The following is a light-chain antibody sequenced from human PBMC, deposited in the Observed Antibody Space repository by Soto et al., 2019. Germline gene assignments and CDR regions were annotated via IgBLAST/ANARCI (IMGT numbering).Light chain of an antibody. CDR3: QQFYSAPIT. Sequence: DIQMSQSPCSLSASVGDSVTITCRASQTITNYLNWYQQKPGGAPNLLIYSASTLHSGVPSRFSGTKSATDFTLTITSLQPEDFATFYCQQFYSAPITFGQGTRLEIK. J-gene: IGKJ5*01. CDR2: SAS. V-gene: IGKV1-39*01. CDR1: QTITNY.